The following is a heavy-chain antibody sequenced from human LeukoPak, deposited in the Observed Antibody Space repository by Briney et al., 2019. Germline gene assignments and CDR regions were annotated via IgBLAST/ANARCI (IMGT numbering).Heavy chain of an antibody. D-gene: IGHD2-15*01. V-gene: IGHV3-20*04. CDR1: GFTFSSHW. CDR3: AGGGGWY. J-gene: IGHJ4*02. Sequence: GGSLRLSCAASGFTFSSHWMHWVRQAPGKGLEWVSDINWNGGSTGYADSVKGRFTISRDNAKNSLYLQMNSLRAEDTALYYCAGGGGWYWGQGTLVTVSS. CDR2: INWNGGST.